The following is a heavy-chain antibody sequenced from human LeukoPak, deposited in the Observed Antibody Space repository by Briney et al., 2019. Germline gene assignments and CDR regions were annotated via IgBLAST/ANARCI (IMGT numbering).Heavy chain of an antibody. CDR1: GFTFSVHD. CDR2: IGTAGDT. CDR3: ARVAKERVGGVYYFDY. D-gene: IGHD1-1*01. V-gene: IGHV3-13*01. Sequence: SGGSLRLSCAASGFTFSVHDMHWVRQATGKGLEWVSAIGTAGDTYYTGSVKGRFTISRENAKNSLYLQMNSLRAGDTAVYYCARVAKERVGGVYYFDYWGQGTLVTVSS. J-gene: IGHJ4*02.